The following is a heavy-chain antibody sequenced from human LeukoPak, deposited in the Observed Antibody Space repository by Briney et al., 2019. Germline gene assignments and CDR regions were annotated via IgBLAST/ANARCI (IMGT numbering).Heavy chain of an antibody. CDR3: ARHRIVGAIVLDY. J-gene: IGHJ4*02. V-gene: IGHV4-4*07. D-gene: IGHD1-26*01. CDR1: GASISSYY. Sequence: SETPSLTCTVSGASISSYYWSWIRQPAGTGLEWIGRIYSTGSANYNPSLKSRVTMSVDTSKNQFSLNMSSVTAADAAVYYCARHRIVGAIVLDYWGQGTLVTVSS. CDR2: IYSTGSA.